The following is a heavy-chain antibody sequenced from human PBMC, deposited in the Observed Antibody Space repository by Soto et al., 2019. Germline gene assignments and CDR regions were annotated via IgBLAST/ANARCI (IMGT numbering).Heavy chain of an antibody. CDR3: ARGFTSSSGYWGPYYYYGMDV. V-gene: IGHV4-31*03. D-gene: IGHD3-22*01. Sequence: PSETLSLTCTVSGGSISSGGYYWSWIRQHPGKGLEWIGYIYYSGSTYYNPSLKSRVTISVDTSKNQFSLKLSSVTAADTAVYYCARGFTSSSGYWGPYYYYGMDVWGQGTTVTVSS. CDR2: IYYSGST. J-gene: IGHJ6*02. CDR1: GGSISSGGYY.